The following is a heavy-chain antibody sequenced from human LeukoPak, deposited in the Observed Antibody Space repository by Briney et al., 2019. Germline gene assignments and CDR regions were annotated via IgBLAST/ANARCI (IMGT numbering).Heavy chain of an antibody. Sequence: PGGSLRLSCAASGFTFSSYAMSWVRQAPGKGLEWVSAISGSGGSTYYADSVKGRFTISRDNAKNSLYLQMNSLRAEDMALYYCAKDLGYYGSGSYYKGVGAFDIWGQGTMVTVSS. J-gene: IGHJ3*02. D-gene: IGHD3-10*01. CDR3: AKDLGYYGSGSYYKGVGAFDI. CDR1: GFTFSSYA. CDR2: ISGSGGST. V-gene: IGHV3-23*01.